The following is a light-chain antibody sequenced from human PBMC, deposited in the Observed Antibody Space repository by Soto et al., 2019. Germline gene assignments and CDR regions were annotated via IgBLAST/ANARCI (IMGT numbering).Light chain of an antibody. J-gene: IGKJ3*01. CDR2: GTS. CDR3: LIRHIWPPFT. V-gene: IGKV3-11*01. CDR1: QSVSSD. Sequence: EVVLAQSPATMSLSPGERATLSCRASQSVSSDLAWYQQKPGQAPRLLIYGTSNRAAGIPARFSGSGSGTDFTLTISSLETADAAVYYCLIRHIWPPFTFGPGTKVHIK.